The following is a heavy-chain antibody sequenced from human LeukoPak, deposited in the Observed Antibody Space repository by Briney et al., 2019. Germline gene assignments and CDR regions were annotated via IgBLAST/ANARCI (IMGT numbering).Heavy chain of an antibody. D-gene: IGHD2-8*01. J-gene: IGHJ4*02. V-gene: IGHV3-74*01. CDR2: INGDGRTT. CDR1: GFTFSSHW. Sequence: PGGSLRLSCAASGFTFSSHWMHWVRQAPGKGLVWVSRINGDGRTTSYADCVKGRFTISRDNAKNTVYLQMNSLGAEDTAVYYCAREQWSRLDWGQGTLVTVSS. CDR3: AREQWSRLD.